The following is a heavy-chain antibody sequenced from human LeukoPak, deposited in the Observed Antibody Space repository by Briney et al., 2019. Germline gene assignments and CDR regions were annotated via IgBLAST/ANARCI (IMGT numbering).Heavy chain of an antibody. D-gene: IGHD1-26*01. CDR1: GGSISNTNW. CDR2: IYYSGST. Sequence: PSETLSLTCGVSGGSISNTNWWTWVRQPPGKGLEWIGYIYYSGSTNYNPSLKSRVTMSVDTSKNQFSLKLSSVTAADTAVYYCARHPSASGSWFDPWGQGTLVTVSS. J-gene: IGHJ5*02. CDR3: ARHPSASGSWFDP. V-gene: IGHV4-4*02.